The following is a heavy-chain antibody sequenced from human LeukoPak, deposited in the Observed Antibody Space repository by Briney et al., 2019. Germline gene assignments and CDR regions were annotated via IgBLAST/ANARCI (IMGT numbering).Heavy chain of an antibody. D-gene: IGHD3-10*01. Sequence: PSETLSLTCVVYGGSFSGYYWSWIRQPPGKGLEWIGEINHSGSTNYNPSLKSRVTISVDTSKNQFSLKLSSVTAADTAVYYCAREYGSGSYYIGYYYYYGMDVWGKGTTVTVSS. CDR3: AREYGSGSYYIGYYYYYGMDV. V-gene: IGHV4-34*01. J-gene: IGHJ6*04. CDR2: INHSGST. CDR1: GGSFSGYY.